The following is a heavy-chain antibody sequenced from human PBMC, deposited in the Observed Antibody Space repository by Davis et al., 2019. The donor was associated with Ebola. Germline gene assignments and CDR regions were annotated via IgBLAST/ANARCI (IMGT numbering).Heavy chain of an antibody. CDR3: ARGGAIVVVVAATSGPNYYYGMDV. Sequence: AASVKVSCKASGYTFTSYGISWARQAPGQGLEWMGWISAYNGNTNYAQKLQGRVTMTTDTSTSTAYMELRSLRSDDTAVYYCARGGAIVVVVAATSGPNYYYGMDVWGQGTTVTVS. CDR1: GYTFTSYG. J-gene: IGHJ6*02. CDR2: ISAYNGNT. V-gene: IGHV1-18*01. D-gene: IGHD2-15*01.